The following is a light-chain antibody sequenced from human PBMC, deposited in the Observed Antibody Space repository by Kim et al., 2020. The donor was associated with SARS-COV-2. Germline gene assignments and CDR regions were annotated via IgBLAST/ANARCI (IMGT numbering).Light chain of an antibody. V-gene: IGLV1-47*01. CDR2: GSD. Sequence: GQRVTICCSGSSSSIGSNDVSWFQHLPGTAPKLLIHGSDQRPSGVPDRFSGSKSGTSASLAISGLRAEDEADYYCATWDDSLSAWVFGGGTQLTVL. CDR3: ATWDDSLSAWV. J-gene: IGLJ3*02. CDR1: SSSIGSND.